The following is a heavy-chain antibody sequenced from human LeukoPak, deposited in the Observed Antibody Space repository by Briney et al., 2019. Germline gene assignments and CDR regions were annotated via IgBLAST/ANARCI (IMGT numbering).Heavy chain of an antibody. D-gene: IGHD1-26*01. CDR1: GGSFSGYY. J-gene: IGHJ3*02. Sequence: TSETLSLTCAVYGGSFSGYYWSWIRQPPGKGLEWIGEINHSGSTNYNPSLKSRVTTSVDTSKNQFSLKLSSVTAADTAVYYCARHKVVAGATTGAFDIWGQGTMVTVSS. CDR2: INHSGST. CDR3: ARHKVVAGATTGAFDI. V-gene: IGHV4-34*01.